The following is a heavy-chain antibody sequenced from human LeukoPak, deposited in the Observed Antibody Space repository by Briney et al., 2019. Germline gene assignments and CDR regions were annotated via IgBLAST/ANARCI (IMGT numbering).Heavy chain of an antibody. CDR3: AKDAKPYYYDSSGYYYAGAFDI. Sequence: PGGSLRLSCAASGFTFSSYEMNGVRQAPGKGLEWVSAISGSGGSTYYADSVKGRFTISRDNSKNTLHLQMNSLRAEDAAVYYCAKDAKPYYYDSSGYYYAGAFDIWGQGTMVTVSS. J-gene: IGHJ3*02. CDR1: GFTFSSYE. D-gene: IGHD3-22*01. CDR2: ISGSGGST. V-gene: IGHV3-23*01.